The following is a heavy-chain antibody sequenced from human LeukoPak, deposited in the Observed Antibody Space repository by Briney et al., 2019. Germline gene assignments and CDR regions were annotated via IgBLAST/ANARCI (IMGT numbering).Heavy chain of an antibody. Sequence: GGSLRLSCVASGLRFRSYAMSWVRQAPGKGPEWVSVIYSGGSTYYADSVKGRFTISRDTSKNTLSLQMNSLRAEDTAVYYCASLSLGHYWGQGTLVTVSS. V-gene: IGHV3-53*01. D-gene: IGHD6-6*01. CDR3: ASLSLGHY. CDR2: IYSGGST. CDR1: GLRFRSYA. J-gene: IGHJ4*02.